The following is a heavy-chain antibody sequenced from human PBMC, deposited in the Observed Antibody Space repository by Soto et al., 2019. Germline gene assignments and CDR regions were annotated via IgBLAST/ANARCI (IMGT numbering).Heavy chain of an antibody. V-gene: IGHV3-23*01. CDR1: RFTFSSYS. CDR2: ISGSGGST. J-gene: IGHJ6*02. D-gene: IGHD2-15*01. Sequence: LXLSCAASRFTFSSYSMSWVRQAPWKGLEWVSAISGSGGSTYYADSVKGRFTISRDNSKNTLYLQMNSLRAEDTAVYYCAKDRLMRGYCSGGSCYSYYYYYGMDVWGQGTTVTVSS. CDR3: AKDRLMRGYCSGGSCYSYYYYYGMDV.